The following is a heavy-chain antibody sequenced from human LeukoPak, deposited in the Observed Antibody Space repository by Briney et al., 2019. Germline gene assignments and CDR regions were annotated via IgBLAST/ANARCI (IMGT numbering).Heavy chain of an antibody. D-gene: IGHD4-17*01. CDR1: GFTFSYCS. V-gene: IGHV3-21*01. CDR2: ISSSISLI. Sequence: KTGGSLRLFCAASGFTFSYCSMIWLRQASGKGGEWVSSISSSISLIYYTASVKGRFTIPRDNAKNSLYLQVNSLRAEDAAVYYCAKGGRTTAELIDYWGQGTLVTVSS. CDR3: AKGGRTTAELIDY. J-gene: IGHJ4*02.